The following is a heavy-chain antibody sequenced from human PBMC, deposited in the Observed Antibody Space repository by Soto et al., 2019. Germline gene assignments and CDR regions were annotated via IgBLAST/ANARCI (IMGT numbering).Heavy chain of an antibody. Sequence: GGSLRLSCAASGFTFSSYAMSWVRQAPGKGLEWVSAISGSGGSTYYADSVKGRFTISRDNSKNTLYLQMNCLRAEDTAVYYCAKDGSSGYSYGSNWFDPWVQGTLVTVSS. CDR2: ISGSGGST. J-gene: IGHJ5*02. CDR3: AKDGSSGYSYGSNWFDP. D-gene: IGHD5-18*01. CDR1: GFTFSSYA. V-gene: IGHV3-23*01.